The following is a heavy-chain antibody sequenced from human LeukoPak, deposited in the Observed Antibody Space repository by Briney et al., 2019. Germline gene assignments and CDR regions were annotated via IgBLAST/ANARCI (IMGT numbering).Heavy chain of an antibody. V-gene: IGHV1-8*01. CDR2: MNPNSGNT. CDR3: AGDITIVGNFDP. CDR1: GYTFTSYD. J-gene: IGHJ5*02. D-gene: IGHD3-3*01. Sequence: ASVKVSCKASGYTFTSYDINWVRQATGQGLEWMGWMNPNSGNTGYAQKFQGRVTMTRNTSISTAYMELSSLRSEDTAVYYCAGDITIVGNFDPWGQGTLVTVSS.